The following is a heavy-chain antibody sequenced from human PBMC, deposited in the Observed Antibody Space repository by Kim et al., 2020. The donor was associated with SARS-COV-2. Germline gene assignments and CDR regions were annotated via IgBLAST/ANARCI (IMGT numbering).Heavy chain of an antibody. D-gene: IGHD1-26*01. CDR3: AREGYSGSYPNWFDP. J-gene: IGHJ5*02. Sequence: PSLKSRVTISVDKSKNQFSLKLSSVTAADTAVYYCAREGYSGSYPNWFDPWGQGTLVTVSS. V-gene: IGHV4-4*02.